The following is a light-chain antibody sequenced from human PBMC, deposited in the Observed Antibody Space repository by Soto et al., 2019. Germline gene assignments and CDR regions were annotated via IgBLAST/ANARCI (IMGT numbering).Light chain of an antibody. Sequence: EIVLTQSPGTLSLSPGERATLSCRASQTIASTYLAWYQQKPGQAPRLLLYGASSRATGIPDRFSGSGSGTDFTLTISRLEPEDFAVYYCQQYGSSPYNFGQGTKLEIK. V-gene: IGKV3-20*01. CDR3: QQYGSSPYN. CDR1: QTIASTY. J-gene: IGKJ2*01. CDR2: GAS.